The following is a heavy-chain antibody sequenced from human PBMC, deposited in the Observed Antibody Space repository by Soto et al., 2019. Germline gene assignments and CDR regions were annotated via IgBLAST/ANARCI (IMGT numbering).Heavy chain of an antibody. J-gene: IGHJ3*02. CDR3: ARARRSSGRADVLDI. Sequence: PSETLSLTCTVSGGSTVNYYWSWIRQSPGKGLEWIGHIYYSGSFNYNPSLESRVTISVDTSRNHFSLKLRSVTAADTAVYFCARARRSSGRADVLDIWGQGTMVTVSS. CDR2: IYYSGSF. D-gene: IGHD3-10*01. CDR1: GGSTVNYY. V-gene: IGHV4-59*01.